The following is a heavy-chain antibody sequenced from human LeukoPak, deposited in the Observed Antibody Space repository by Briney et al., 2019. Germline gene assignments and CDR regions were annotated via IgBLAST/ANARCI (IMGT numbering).Heavy chain of an antibody. CDR3: ARGLGEGYLDS. CDR2: INHSRGT. V-gene: IGHV4-34*01. CDR1: GGSFNGFY. J-gene: IGHJ4*02. Sequence: PSESLSLTCAVHGGSFNGFYWTWMRQPPGKGPEWIGEINHSRGTSYTASLWSRVTISQDTSKNQFSLKLTSVTAADTAVYYCARGLGEGYLDSWGQGTLVIVSS.